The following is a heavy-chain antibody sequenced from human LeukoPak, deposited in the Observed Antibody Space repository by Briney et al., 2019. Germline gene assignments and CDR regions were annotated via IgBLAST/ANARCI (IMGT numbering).Heavy chain of an antibody. CDR3: ANYYYDSSADY. CDR1: GFTFSSYA. V-gene: IGHV3-23*01. CDR2: ISGSGGST. J-gene: IGHJ4*02. D-gene: IGHD3-22*01. Sequence: GGSLRLSCAASGFTFSSYAISWVRQAPGKGLEWVSGISGSGGSTYYADSVKGRFTISRDNSKTTLYLQMNSLRAEDTALYSCANYYYDSSADYWGQRTLVTLSS.